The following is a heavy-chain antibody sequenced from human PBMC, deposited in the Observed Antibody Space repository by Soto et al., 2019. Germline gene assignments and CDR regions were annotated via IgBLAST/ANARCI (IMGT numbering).Heavy chain of an antibody. V-gene: IGHV3-74*01. CDR2: IKRDGTSA. CDR1: GFDPSDGW. Sequence: EVRPVESGGGLVQPGGSLRLSCATSGFDPSDGWLHWVRQTPGKGLLWVSRIKRDGTSASYADFVEGRFTVSRDNARNTLDLQMNSLRVEDTAVYYCTSGAAFRGQGILVTVSS. CDR3: TSGAAF. J-gene: IGHJ4*02. D-gene: IGHD6-25*01.